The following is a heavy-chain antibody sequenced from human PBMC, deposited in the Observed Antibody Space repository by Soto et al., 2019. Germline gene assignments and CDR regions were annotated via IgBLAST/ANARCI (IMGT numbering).Heavy chain of an antibody. Sequence: QVQLVQSGAEVKKPGSSVRVSCKASGDTFSFYSINWVRQAPGLGLEWMGRINPIHSMSNYAQRFQGRVTASVEKSTSIAYVEASSLRSGDTAMVYCASRYGSGYRAFDYLGQGALVTVSS. J-gene: IGHJ4*02. CDR1: GDTFSFYS. D-gene: IGHD3-10*01. CDR3: ASRYGSGYRAFDY. V-gene: IGHV1-69*02. CDR2: INPIHSMS.